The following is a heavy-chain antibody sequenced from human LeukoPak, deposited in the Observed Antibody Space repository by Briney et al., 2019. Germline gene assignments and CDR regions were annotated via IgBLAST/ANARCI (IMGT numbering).Heavy chain of an antibody. J-gene: IGHJ4*02. Sequence: GGSLRLSCAASGFTSSSYGMSWVRQAPGKGLEWVSATNGDGASTYYADSVKGRFTISRDNSKNMLYLQMNSLTVEDTAVYYCAVYNWGFDWWGQGTLVTVSS. CDR1: GFTSSSYG. D-gene: IGHD7-27*01. V-gene: IGHV3-23*01. CDR2: TNGDGAST. CDR3: AVYNWGFDW.